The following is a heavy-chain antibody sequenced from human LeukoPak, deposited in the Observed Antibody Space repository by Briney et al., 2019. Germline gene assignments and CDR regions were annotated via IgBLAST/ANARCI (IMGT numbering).Heavy chain of an antibody. Sequence: GGSLRLSCAASGFTFSSYAMSWVRQAPGKGLEWVSAISGSGGSTYYADSVKGRFTISRDNSKNTLYLQMHSLRADDTAVYYCAKDLGDYYGVFDYWGQGTLVTVSS. CDR1: GFTFSSYA. CDR2: ISGSGGST. J-gene: IGHJ4*02. V-gene: IGHV3-23*01. CDR3: AKDLGDYYGVFDY. D-gene: IGHD3-10*01.